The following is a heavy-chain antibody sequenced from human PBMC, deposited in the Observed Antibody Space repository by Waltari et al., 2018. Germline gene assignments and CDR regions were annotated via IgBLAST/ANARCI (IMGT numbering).Heavy chain of an antibody. CDR2: IRSKAYGGTT. J-gene: IGHJ4*02. Sequence: EVQLVESGGGLVQPGRSLRLSCTASGFIFGDYAMSWVRQAPGKGLEWLGFIRSKAYGGTTEYAASVKGRFTISRDDSKSIAYLQMNSLKTEDTAVYYCTREAPRGIVVVPRHYFDYWGQGTLVTVSS. V-gene: IGHV3-49*04. CDR3: TREAPRGIVVVPRHYFDY. CDR1: GFIFGDYA. D-gene: IGHD3-22*01.